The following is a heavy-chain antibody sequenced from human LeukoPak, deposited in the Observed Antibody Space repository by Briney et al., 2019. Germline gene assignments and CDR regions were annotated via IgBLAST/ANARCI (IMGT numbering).Heavy chain of an antibody. D-gene: IGHD5-24*01. V-gene: IGHV1-46*01. CDR2: INPSSGNT. CDR3: AREKGRRDGYNLHFDY. CDR1: GFPFTSYY. J-gene: IGHJ4*02. Sequence: ASVKVSCKASGFPFTSYYIHWVRQATGQGLEWMGIINPSSGNTVYAQNFQGRVTMTRDTSTSTVYMELNSLASEDTAVYYCAREKGRRDGYNLHFDYWGQGTLVTVSS.